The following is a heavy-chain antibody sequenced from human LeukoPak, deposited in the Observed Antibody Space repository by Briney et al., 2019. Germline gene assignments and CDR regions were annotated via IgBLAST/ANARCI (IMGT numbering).Heavy chain of an antibody. V-gene: IGHV1-2*02. CDR3: ARSKDRWFGEPPQF. CDR2: INPNSGGT. J-gene: IGHJ4*02. CDR1: GYTFTGYY. Sequence: GASVKVSCKASGYTFTGYYMHWVRQAPGQGLEWMGWINPNSGGTDYAQKFQGRVTMTRDTSISTAYMELSRLRSDDTAVYYCARSKDRWFGEPPQFWGQGTLVTVSS. D-gene: IGHD3-10*01.